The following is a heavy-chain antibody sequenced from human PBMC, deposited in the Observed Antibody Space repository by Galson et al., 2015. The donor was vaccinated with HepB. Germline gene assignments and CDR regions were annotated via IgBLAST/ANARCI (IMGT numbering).Heavy chain of an antibody. J-gene: IGHJ1*01. CDR1: GGTFSSYA. CDR3: ATQEAGIAVAGAGYFQH. V-gene: IGHV1-69*04. D-gene: IGHD6-19*01. CDR2: IIPILGIA. Sequence: SVKVSCKASGGTFSSYAISCVRQAPGQGLEWMGRIIPILGIANYAQKFQGSVTITADKSTSTAYMELSSLRSEDTAVYYCATQEAGIAVAGAGYFQHWGQGTLVTVSS.